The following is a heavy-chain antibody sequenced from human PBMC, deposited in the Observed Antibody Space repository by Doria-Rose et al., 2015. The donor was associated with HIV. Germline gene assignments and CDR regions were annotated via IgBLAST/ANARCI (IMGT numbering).Heavy chain of an antibody. CDR1: GVSLSSPGMG. D-gene: IGHD6-13*01. Sequence: QITLKESGPVLVKPTETLTLTCTVSGVSLSSPGMGVSWIRQPPGKALEWLAELFSDDGRSFQTSLKSRLTISRGTSKSQVVLTMTDMDPVDTATYYCARIKSSRWYHKYYFDFWGQGTLVIVSA. V-gene: IGHV2-26*01. CDR3: ARIKSSRWYHKYYFDF. CDR2: LFSDDGR. J-gene: IGHJ4*02.